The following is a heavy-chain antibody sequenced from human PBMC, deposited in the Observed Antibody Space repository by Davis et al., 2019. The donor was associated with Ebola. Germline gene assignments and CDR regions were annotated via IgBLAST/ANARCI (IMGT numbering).Heavy chain of an antibody. J-gene: IGHJ6*02. V-gene: IGHV6-1*01. CDR1: GDSVPSGG. CDR3: VRGWGRSGLDV. D-gene: IGHD3-16*01. Sequence: HSQTLSLTCAISGDSVPSGGWNWIRQSPSRGLEWLGRTYYTSKWYFDYAESVKGRMTINPDTSKNQLSLQLNSVTPEDTAVYYCVRGWGRSGLDVWGQGTTVTVSS. CDR2: TYYTSKWYF.